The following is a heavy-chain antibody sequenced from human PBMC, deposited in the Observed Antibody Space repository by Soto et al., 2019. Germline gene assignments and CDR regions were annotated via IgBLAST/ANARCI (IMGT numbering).Heavy chain of an antibody. V-gene: IGHV3-48*01. CDR1: GFTFSSYW. CDR3: ARDLSWGSNWYYYMDV. Sequence: GGALRLSCAAPGFTFSSYWMHWVRQAPGRGLEWVSYISSSSSVIDYADSVKGRFTVSRDNARNSLYLQMNSLRAEDTAVYYCARDLSWGSNWYYYMDVWGKGTXVTVSS. J-gene: IGHJ6*03. D-gene: IGHD7-27*01. CDR2: ISSSSSVI.